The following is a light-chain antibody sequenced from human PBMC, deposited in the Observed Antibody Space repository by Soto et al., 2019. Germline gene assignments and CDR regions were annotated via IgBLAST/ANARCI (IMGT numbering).Light chain of an antibody. V-gene: IGKV3-15*01. J-gene: IGKJ2*01. CDR2: GAS. CDR1: QSVSSD. Sequence: EIVMTQSPATLSVSPGERATLSCRASQSVSSDLAWYQQKPGQAPRLLIYGASTRATGIPARFSGSGSGTEFALTISSLQSEDCAVYYCQQYNKWPYTLGQGTKLEIK. CDR3: QQYNKWPYT.